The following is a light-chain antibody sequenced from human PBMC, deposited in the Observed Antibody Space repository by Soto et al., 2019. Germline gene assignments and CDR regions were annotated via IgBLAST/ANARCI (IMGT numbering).Light chain of an antibody. CDR1: NSDVAAYNF. J-gene: IGLJ1*01. CDR2: DVS. V-gene: IGLV2-14*03. Sequence: QSALTQPASVSGSPGESITISCTGTNSDVAAYNFVSWYQQHPGKVPNLLIFDVSRRPSGVSDRFSGSKSGNTASLTISGRQSEDEGDYYCISYTRGSTHVFGSGTKVTVL. CDR3: ISYTRGSTHV.